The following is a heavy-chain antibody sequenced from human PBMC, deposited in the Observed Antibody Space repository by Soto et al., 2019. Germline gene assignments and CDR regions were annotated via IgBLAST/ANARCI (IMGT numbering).Heavy chain of an antibody. CDR1: GFTFSSFG. V-gene: IGHV3-33*01. Sequence: QVQVVESGGGVVQPGRSLRLSCAASGFTFSSFGMHWVRQAPGKGLEWVSLIWYDGSKKSYGDSVKGRFTISRDNSRNTVDLQMDSLKADDTAVYYCAADGSYYSPWSGYYPLRNGMDVWGQGTTVTVSS. CDR3: AADGSYYSPWSGYYPLRNGMDV. D-gene: IGHD3-3*01. CDR2: IWYDGSKK. J-gene: IGHJ6*02.